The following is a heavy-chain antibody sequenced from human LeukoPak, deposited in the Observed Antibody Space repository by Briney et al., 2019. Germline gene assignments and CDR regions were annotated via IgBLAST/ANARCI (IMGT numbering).Heavy chain of an antibody. D-gene: IGHD1-1*01. Sequence: GGSLRVSCAASGFTFSSNSMNWVRQAPGRGLEWVSSINSNIRSTYYADSVKGRFTISRDNAKNSLHLQMDSLRAEDTAVYYCTRALSSDNWFASHWGQGTLVTVSS. CDR3: TRALSSDNWFASH. V-gene: IGHV3-21*01. CDR2: INSNIRST. CDR1: GFTFSSNS. J-gene: IGHJ4*02.